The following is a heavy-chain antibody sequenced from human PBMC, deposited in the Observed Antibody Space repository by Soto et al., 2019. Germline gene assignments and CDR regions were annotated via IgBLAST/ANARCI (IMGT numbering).Heavy chain of an antibody. V-gene: IGHV2-5*01. CDR1: GFSLSTSGVV. CDR3: AHRDQQLYVDN. J-gene: IGHJ4*02. D-gene: IGHD6-13*01. CDR2: IYWNDEK. Sequence: SGPTLVNPTQTLTLTCTFSGFSLSTSGVVVGWVRQPPGKALEWLTFIYWNDEKRYSPSLKSRLTITKDTSKNQVVLTMTNMDPVDTATYYCAHRDQQLYVDNWGQGILVTVSS.